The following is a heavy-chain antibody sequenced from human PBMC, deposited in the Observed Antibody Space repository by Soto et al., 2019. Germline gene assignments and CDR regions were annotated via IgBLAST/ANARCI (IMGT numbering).Heavy chain of an antibody. V-gene: IGHV4-39*01. CDR3: ARPGYCTNGVCYAFDY. D-gene: IGHD2-8*01. Sequence: SETLSLTCTVSGGSISSSSYYWGWIHQPPGKGLEWIGSIYYSGSTYYNPSLKSRVTISVDTSKNQFSLKLSSVTAADTAVYYCARPGYCTNGVCYAFDYWGQGTLVTVSS. CDR1: GGSISSSSYY. CDR2: IYYSGST. J-gene: IGHJ4*02.